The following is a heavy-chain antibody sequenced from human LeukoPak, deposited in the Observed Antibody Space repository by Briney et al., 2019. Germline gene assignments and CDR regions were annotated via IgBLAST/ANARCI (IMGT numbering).Heavy chain of an antibody. J-gene: IGHJ4*02. CDR1: GFTFSSYG. V-gene: IGHV3-30*18. Sequence: GGSLRLSCAASGFTFSSYGMHWVRQAPGKGLEWVAVISYDGSNKYYADSVKGRFTISRDNSKSTLYLQMNSLRAEDTAVYYCAKGSSNYLFDYWGQGTLVTVSS. CDR2: ISYDGSNK. CDR3: AKGSSNYLFDY. D-gene: IGHD1-7*01.